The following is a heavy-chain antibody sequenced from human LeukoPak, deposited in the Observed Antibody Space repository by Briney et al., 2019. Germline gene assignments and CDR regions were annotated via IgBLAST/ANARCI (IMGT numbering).Heavy chain of an antibody. J-gene: IGHJ4*02. V-gene: IGHV4-34*01. CDR1: GGSFSGYY. CDR3: AGGPGYRYDDY. Sequence: SETLSLTCAVYGGSFSGYYWSWIRQPPGKGLEWIGEINHSGSTNYNPSLKSRVTISVDTSKNQFSLKLSSVTAADTAVYYCAGGPGYRYDDYWGQGTLVTVSS. CDR2: INHSGST. D-gene: IGHD3-9*01.